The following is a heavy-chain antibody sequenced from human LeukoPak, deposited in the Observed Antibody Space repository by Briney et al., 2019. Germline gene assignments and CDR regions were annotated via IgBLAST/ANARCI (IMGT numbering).Heavy chain of an antibody. J-gene: IGHJ4*02. D-gene: IGHD3-16*01. CDR3: ARGRGSYPNYFDF. CDR1: GFTFSSYT. Sequence: GGSLRLSCAASGFTFSSYTMNWVRQAPGKALEWVSSISSSSSYIYYADSVKGRFTISRDNAKNSLYLQMNSLRAEDTAVYYCARGRGSYPNYFDFWGQGTLVTVSS. V-gene: IGHV3-21*01. CDR2: ISSSSSYI.